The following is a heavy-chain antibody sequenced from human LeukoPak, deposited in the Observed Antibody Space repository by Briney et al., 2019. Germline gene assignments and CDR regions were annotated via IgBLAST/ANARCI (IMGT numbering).Heavy chain of an antibody. D-gene: IGHD3-16*02. CDR1: GFTFSSYW. J-gene: IGHJ4*02. CDR2: INSDGSST. Sequence: GGSLRLSCAASGFTFSSYWMHWVRQAPGKGLVWVSRINSDGSSTSYADSVQGRFTISRDNAKNTLYLQMNSLRAEDTAVYYCARDLGMITFGGVIINWGQGTLVTVSS. V-gene: IGHV3-74*01. CDR3: ARDLGMITFGGVIIN.